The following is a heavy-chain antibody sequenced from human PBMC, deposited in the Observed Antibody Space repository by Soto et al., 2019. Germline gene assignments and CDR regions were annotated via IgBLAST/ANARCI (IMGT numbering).Heavy chain of an antibody. Sequence: SETLSLTCTVFGDSISSPIWWSWVRQAPGKGLEWIGYIYYSGSTNYNPSLRSRVTISVDTSKNQFSLKLSSVTAADTAVYYCAGPSGGDYDDYYYYYYMDVWGKGTTVTVSS. CDR1: GDSISSPIW. CDR3: AGPSGGDYDDYYYYYYMDV. J-gene: IGHJ6*03. CDR2: IYYSGST. D-gene: IGHD4-17*01. V-gene: IGHV4-4*02.